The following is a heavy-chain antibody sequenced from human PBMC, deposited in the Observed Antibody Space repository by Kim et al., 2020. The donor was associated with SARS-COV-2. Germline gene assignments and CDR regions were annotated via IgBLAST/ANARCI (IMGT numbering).Heavy chain of an antibody. J-gene: IGHJ4*03. Sequence: GSGKGRFTISRDNSKDTLYLQMNSLRAEDTAVYYCAKGRGSSCYSDWGFWGQGAMVTVSS. V-gene: IGHV3-23*01. CDR3: AKGRGSSCYSDWGF. D-gene: IGHD2-15*01.